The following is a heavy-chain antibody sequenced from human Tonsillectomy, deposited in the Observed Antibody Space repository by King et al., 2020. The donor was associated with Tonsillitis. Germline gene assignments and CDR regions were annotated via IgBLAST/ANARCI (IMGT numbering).Heavy chain of an antibody. CDR1: GFTFSTSW. J-gene: IGHJ4*02. CDR2: IKQDGSEK. D-gene: IGHD3-9*01. CDR3: ARVFSASGDYTGYYRHFDY. Sequence: VQLVESGGGLVQPGGSLRLSCAASGFTFSTSWMSWVRQAPGKGLEWVANIKQDGSEKYYVDSVKGRFTFSRDNAKNSLYLQMNSLRAEDTAVYYCARVFSASGDYTGYYRHFDYWGQGTLVTVSS. V-gene: IGHV3-7*01.